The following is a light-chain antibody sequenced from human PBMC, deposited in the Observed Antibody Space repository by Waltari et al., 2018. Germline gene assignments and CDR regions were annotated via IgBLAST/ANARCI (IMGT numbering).Light chain of an antibody. CDR3: QHYVRLPVT. Sequence: EIVLTQSPGTLYLSPGERATTSCRASQSVSRALAWYQQKPGQAPRLLIYAASSRATGIPDRFSGSGSGTDFSLTISRLEPEDFAVYYCQHYVRLPVTFGQGTKVEIK. CDR2: AAS. CDR1: QSVSRA. J-gene: IGKJ1*01. V-gene: IGKV3-20*01.